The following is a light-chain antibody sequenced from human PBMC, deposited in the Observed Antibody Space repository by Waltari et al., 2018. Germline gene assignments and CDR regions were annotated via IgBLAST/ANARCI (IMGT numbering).Light chain of an antibody. CDR2: VNSDGSH. CDR1: SGHSSNV. V-gene: IGLV4-69*01. CDR3: QTGGNGTGV. Sequence: QLVLTQSPSASASLGASVKLTCTLSSGHSSNVIAWLQQQPEKGPRFLMKVNSDGSHRKGDGIPNRFSGSSSGAERYLSISSLQSEDEADYFCQTGGNGTGVFGGGTKLTVL. J-gene: IGLJ3*02.